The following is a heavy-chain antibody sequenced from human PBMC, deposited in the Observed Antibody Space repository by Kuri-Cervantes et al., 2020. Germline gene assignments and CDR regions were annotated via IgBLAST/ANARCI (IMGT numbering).Heavy chain of an antibody. D-gene: IGHD3-16*01. CDR1: GYTFTSYD. J-gene: IGHJ3*02. V-gene: IGHV1-8*02. CDR3: ASSFRGIDAFDI. Sequence: ASVKVSCKASGYTFTSYDINWVRQATGQGLEWMGWMNPNSGNTGYAQKFQGRVTMTRNTSISTAYMELSSLRSEDTAVYYCASSFRGIDAFDIWGQGTMVTVSS. CDR2: MNPNSGNT.